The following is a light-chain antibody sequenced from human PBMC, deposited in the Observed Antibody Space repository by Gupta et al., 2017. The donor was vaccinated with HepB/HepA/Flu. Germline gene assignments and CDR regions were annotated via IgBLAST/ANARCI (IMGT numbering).Light chain of an antibody. CDR2: AAY. J-gene: IGKJ2*01. CDR1: QDISDY. CDR3: QKENGDYPPYA. V-gene: IGKV1-27*01. Sequence: QSPSSLSASVGDRVTITCRASQDISDYLAWYQLKPGKAPKLLIYAAYGLQVGCPSRCSGSGAGTEFTLTISSRQPEDVETYYCQKENGDYPPYAFGQGTKLQIK.